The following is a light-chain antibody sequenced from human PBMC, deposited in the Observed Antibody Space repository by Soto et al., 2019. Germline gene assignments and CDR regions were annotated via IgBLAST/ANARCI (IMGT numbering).Light chain of an antibody. V-gene: IGKV1-27*01. J-gene: IGKJ3*01. CDR3: QNYHTPPIA. CDR2: AAS. Sequence: DIQMTQSPSSLSSSVGDRVTITCRASQGISNYLAWYQQKPGKVPHLLLYAASTLQSGGLSRFSGSGSRTDFTITISRLQPEYVATYYYQNYHTPPIAFGPGTKVDVK. CDR1: QGISNY.